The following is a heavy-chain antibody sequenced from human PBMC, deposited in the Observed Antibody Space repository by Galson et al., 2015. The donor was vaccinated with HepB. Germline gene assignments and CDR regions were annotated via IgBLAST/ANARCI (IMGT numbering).Heavy chain of an antibody. CDR2: IYYSGST. V-gene: IGHV4-39*01. CDR1: GGSISSSSYY. D-gene: IGHD3-22*01. Sequence: ETLSLTCTVSGGSISSSSYYWGWIRQPPGKGLEWIGSIYYSGSTYYNPSLKSRVTISVDTSKNQFSLKLSSVTAADTAVYYCARLPYYYDSSGCYPAHSTQDYWGQGTLVTVSS. J-gene: IGHJ4*02. CDR3: ARLPYYYDSSGCYPAHSTQDY.